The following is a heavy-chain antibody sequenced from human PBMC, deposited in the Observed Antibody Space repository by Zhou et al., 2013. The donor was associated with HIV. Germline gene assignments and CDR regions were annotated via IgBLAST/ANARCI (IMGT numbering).Heavy chain of an antibody. Sequence: QVQLVQSGAEVKKPGSSVKVSCKASGGTFSSYAISWVRQAPGQGLEWMGGIIPIFGTANYAQKFQGRVTITTDESTSTAYMELSSLRSEDTAVYYCARDRIACGGDCTDYYYYMDVWGKGTTGHRLL. J-gene: IGHJ6*03. CDR3: ARDRIACGGDCTDYYYYMDV. CDR1: GGTFSSYA. V-gene: IGHV1-69*05. CDR2: IIPIFGTA. D-gene: IGHD2-21*01.